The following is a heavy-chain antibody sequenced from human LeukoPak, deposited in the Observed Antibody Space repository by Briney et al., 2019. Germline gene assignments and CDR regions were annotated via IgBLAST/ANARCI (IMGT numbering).Heavy chain of an antibody. D-gene: IGHD6-19*01. V-gene: IGHV3-23*01. J-gene: IGHJ4*02. CDR1: GFSFSSYG. CDR3: ARSSGWYIRYFDY. Sequence: GGTLRLSCAASGFSFSSYGMSWVRQAPGKGLEWVSAISGGGGSTYYADSVKGRFTISRDNSQNSLYMQMNSLRAQDTAVYYCARSSGWYIRYFDYWGQGTLVTVSS. CDR2: ISGGGGST.